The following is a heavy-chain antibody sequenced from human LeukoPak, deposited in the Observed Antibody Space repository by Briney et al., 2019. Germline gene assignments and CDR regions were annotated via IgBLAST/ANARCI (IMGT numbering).Heavy chain of an antibody. J-gene: IGHJ3*02. Sequence: GASVKVSFKASGYTFTGYYMHWVRQAPGQGLEWMGWINPNSGGTNYAQKFPGRVTMTRDASISTAYMELSRLRSDDTAVYYCARDRVIRYFDWLLYPEGACDIWGQGTMVTVSS. CDR3: ARDRVIRYFDWLLYPEGACDI. CDR1: GYTFTGYY. V-gene: IGHV1-2*02. CDR2: INPNSGGT. D-gene: IGHD3-9*01.